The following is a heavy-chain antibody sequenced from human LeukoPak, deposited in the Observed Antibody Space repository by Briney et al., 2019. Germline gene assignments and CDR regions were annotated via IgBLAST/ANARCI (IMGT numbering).Heavy chain of an antibody. J-gene: IGHJ4*02. CDR1: GGTFSSDA. CDR3: ARDDLPYYGSGRSFDY. V-gene: IGHV1-69*05. D-gene: IGHD3-10*01. Sequence: SVKVSCKXSGGTFSSDAISWVRQAPRQGLEWMGRIIPIFGTANYAQKFQGRVTITTDESTSTAYMELSSLRSEDTAVYYCARDDLPYYGSGRSFDYWGQGTLVTVSS. CDR2: IIPIFGTA.